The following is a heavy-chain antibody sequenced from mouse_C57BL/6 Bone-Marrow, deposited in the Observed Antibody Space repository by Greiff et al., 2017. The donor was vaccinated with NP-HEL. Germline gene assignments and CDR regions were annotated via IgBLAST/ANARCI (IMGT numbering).Heavy chain of an antibody. J-gene: IGHJ4*01. D-gene: IGHD2-10*02. Sequence: EVQVVESGPGLAKPSQTLSLTCSVTGYSITSDYWNWIRKFPGNKLEYMGYISYSGSTYYNPSPKSRLSITRDTSQNQYYLQLNSVTTEDTATYYWTREGWYGNSYYAMDYWGQGTSVTVSA. CDR2: ISYSGST. CDR3: TREGWYGNSYYAMDY. V-gene: IGHV3-8*01. CDR1: GYSITSDY.